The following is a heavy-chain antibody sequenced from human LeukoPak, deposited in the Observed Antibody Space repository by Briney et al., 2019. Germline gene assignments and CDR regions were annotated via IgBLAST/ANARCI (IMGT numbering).Heavy chain of an antibody. CDR2: IDHSGST. CDR3: ALVLYHSGRPGP. CDR1: DLNMMHYY. J-gene: IGHJ5*02. V-gene: IGHV4-34*08. Sequence: PSETLSLTCAVYDLNMMHYYWSWIRQPPGKGLEYIGEIDHSGSTTYNPPLRGRVSISIDTSRNQFSLKVNSMTAADTGIYYCALVLYHSGRPGPWGQGTLVTVSS. D-gene: IGHD2-8*02.